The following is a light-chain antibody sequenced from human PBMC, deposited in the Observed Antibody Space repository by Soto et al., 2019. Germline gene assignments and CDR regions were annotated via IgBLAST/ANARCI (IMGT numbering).Light chain of an antibody. CDR1: QDIRND. CDR3: VQYNIYPWT. V-gene: IGKV1-17*02. J-gene: IGKJ1*01. Sequence: DIQMTQSPSSLSASVGDSVTITCRPSQDIRNDLGWFQVKPGKSPKRLIYAASRLQSGVPSRFSGSGSETEFSLTIINLQTEEFATYVCVQYNIYPWTVGQGTKGEIK. CDR2: AAS.